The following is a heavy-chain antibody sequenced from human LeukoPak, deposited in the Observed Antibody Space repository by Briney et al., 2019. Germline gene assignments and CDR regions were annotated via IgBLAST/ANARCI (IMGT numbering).Heavy chain of an antibody. CDR2: IYSGGST. Sequence: GGSLRLSCAASGFTVSSNYMSWVRQAPGKGLEWVSVIYSGGSTYYADSVRGRFTISRDNSKNTLYLQMNSLRAEDTAVYYCASTSYLYYYYGMDVWGQGTTVTVSS. CDR3: ASTSYLYYYYGMDV. CDR1: GFTVSSNY. V-gene: IGHV3-53*01. D-gene: IGHD3-10*01. J-gene: IGHJ6*02.